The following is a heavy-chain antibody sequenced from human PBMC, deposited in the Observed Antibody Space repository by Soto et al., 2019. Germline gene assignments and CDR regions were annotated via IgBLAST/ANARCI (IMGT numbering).Heavy chain of an antibody. D-gene: IGHD6-19*01. CDR1: GGSFSGYY. CDR3: AREGYSSGPDY. Sequence: SETLSLTCAVYGGSFSGYYWSWIRQPPGKGLEWIGEINHSGSTNYNPSLKSRVTISVDTSKNQFSLKLSSVTAADTAVYYCAREGYSSGPDYWGQGTLVTVSS. J-gene: IGHJ4*02. V-gene: IGHV4-34*01. CDR2: INHSGST.